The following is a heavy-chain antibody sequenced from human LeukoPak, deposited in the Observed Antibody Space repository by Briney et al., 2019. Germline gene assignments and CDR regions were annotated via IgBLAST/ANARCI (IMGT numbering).Heavy chain of an antibody. D-gene: IGHD2-2*01. J-gene: IGHJ6*02. CDR3: TRHDVVPIIGHGMAV. CDR2: ISPDGYT. Sequence: SETLSLTCTVSGASIGSYYWSWIRQPPGKGLEWIGYISPDGYTLYTPSLRSRVTISRDTSDNQFSLILSSVTAADTAIYHCTRHDVVPIIGHGMAVWGQGTTVTVSS. V-gene: IGHV4-59*08. CDR1: GASIGSYY.